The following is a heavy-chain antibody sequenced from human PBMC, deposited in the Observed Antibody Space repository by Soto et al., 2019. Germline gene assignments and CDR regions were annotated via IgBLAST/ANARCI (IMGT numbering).Heavy chain of an antibody. D-gene: IGHD1-1*01. Sequence: GGSLRLSCAASGFTFSSYSMNWVRQAPGKGLEWVSSISSSSSYIYYADSVRGRFTISRDNAKNSLYLQMNSLRAEDTAVYYCARDPGFPRTPNFDYWGQGTLVTVSS. V-gene: IGHV3-21*01. CDR1: GFTFSSYS. CDR3: ARDPGFPRTPNFDY. CDR2: ISSSSSYI. J-gene: IGHJ4*02.